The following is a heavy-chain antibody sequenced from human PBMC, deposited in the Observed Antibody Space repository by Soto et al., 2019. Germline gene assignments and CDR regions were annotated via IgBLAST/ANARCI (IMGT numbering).Heavy chain of an antibody. V-gene: IGHV3-23*01. CDR3: AKDRQSTLLFLSVTI. J-gene: IGHJ4*02. CDR1: TFSFDNYA. CDR2: ISGPGSTR. Sequence: GGSLRLSCVASTFSFDNYAMSWVRQAPGKGLGWVSSISGPGSTRFYADSVKGRFTISRDNSNNTLYLQMNSLGVDDTAVYYCAKDRQSTLLFLSVTIWGQGVLVTVSS. D-gene: IGHD4-17*01.